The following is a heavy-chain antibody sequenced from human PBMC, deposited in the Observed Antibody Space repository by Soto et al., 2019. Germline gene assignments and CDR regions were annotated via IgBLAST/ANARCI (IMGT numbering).Heavy chain of an antibody. CDR2: IYYSGST. J-gene: IGHJ4*02. CDR3: ARTTYYYDSSGYPAGRYFDY. Sequence: SETLSLTCTVSGGSISSYYWSWIRQPPGKGLEWIGYIYYSGSTNYNPSLKSRVTISVDTSKNQFSLKLSSVTAADTAVYYCARTTYYYDSSGYPAGRYFDYWGQGTLVTV. V-gene: IGHV4-59*01. CDR1: GGSISSYY. D-gene: IGHD3-22*01.